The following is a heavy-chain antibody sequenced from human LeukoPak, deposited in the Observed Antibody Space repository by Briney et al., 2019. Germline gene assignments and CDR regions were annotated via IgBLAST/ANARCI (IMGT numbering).Heavy chain of an antibody. J-gene: IGHJ4*02. CDR3: ARVRYYDSSGYSTELFDY. V-gene: IGHV3-20*04. CDR1: GFTFDYYG. CDR2: INWNGGST. D-gene: IGHD3-22*01. Sequence: GGSLRLSCAASGFTFDYYGLSWVRQAPGKGLEWVSGINWNGGSTGYADSVKGRFTISRYNAKNSLYLQMNSLRAEDTALYYCARVRYYDSSGYSTELFDYWGQGTLVTVSS.